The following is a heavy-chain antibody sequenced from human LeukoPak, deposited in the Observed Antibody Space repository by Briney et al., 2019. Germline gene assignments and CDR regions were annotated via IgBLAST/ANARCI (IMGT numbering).Heavy chain of an antibody. J-gene: IGHJ4*02. CDR1: GYSISCGYY. CDR2: IYHSGST. Sequence: PSETLSLTCAVSGYSISCGYYWGWIRQPPGKGLEWIGSIYHSGSTYYNPSLKSRVTISVDTSKNQFSLKLRSVTAADTAVYYCAEVERRNYWGRGTLVTVSS. V-gene: IGHV4-38-2*01. D-gene: IGHD1-1*01. CDR3: AEVERRNY.